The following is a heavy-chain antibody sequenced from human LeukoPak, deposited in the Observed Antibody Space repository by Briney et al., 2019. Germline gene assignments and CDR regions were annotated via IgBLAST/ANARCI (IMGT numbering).Heavy chain of an antibody. D-gene: IGHD3-3*01. CDR1: GGSLRGFY. V-gene: IGHV4-34*01. Sequence: SETLSLTCAVYGGSLRGFYGSGIRQPPGKGREGVGEINHSGSTNYNPSLKSRVTISVDTSKMQFSLKVNSVTAADTAVYYCARIPHDFWSGYYVGFEYWGQGTLVTVSS. CDR3: ARIPHDFWSGYYVGFEY. CDR2: INHSGST. J-gene: IGHJ4*02.